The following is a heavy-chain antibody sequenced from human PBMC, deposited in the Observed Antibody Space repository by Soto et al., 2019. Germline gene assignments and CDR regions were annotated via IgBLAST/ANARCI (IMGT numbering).Heavy chain of an antibody. D-gene: IGHD6-6*01. CDR3: ASAKYSSPRYGKDV. CDR1: GYSFTSYW. CDR2: LDPSDSYT. J-gene: IGHJ6*02. V-gene: IGHV5-10-1*01. Sequence: GESMKISCKGSGYSFTSYWISWVRQMPGKGLEWMGRLDPSDSYTNYSPSFQGHVTISADKSISTAYLQWSSLKASDTAMYYCASAKYSSPRYGKDVWGQGTTVTVSS.